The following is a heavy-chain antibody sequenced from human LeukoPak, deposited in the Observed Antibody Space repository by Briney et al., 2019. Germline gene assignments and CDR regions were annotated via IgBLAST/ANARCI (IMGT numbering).Heavy chain of an antibody. D-gene: IGHD1-1*01. CDR2: ISHTGTT. Sequence: ASETLSLTCTVSSSSISSVNYWGWIRQPPGKGLAWIGFISHTGTTYYNPSLKSRVTISRDTTNNLFSLRLRSVTAADTAVYFCARGRVSSSTWYSTYYYYFYMDVWGKGTTVTVSS. J-gene: IGHJ6*03. CDR1: SSSISSVNY. CDR3: ARGRVSSSTWYSTYYYYFYMDV. V-gene: IGHV4-38-2*02.